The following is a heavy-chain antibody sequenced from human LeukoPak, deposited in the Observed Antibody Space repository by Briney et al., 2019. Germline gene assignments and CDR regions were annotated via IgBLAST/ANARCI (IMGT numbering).Heavy chain of an antibody. V-gene: IGHV3-7*03. CDR1: GFPFSAYW. CDR2: IKEDGGDK. Sequence: GGSLRLSCAASGFPFSAYWMRWVRQAPGKGPEWVASIKEDGGDKFYVDSVRGRFTISRDNSKNTLYLQMNSLRAEDTAVYYCAKGSGSSSPGNFDYWGQGTLVTVSS. CDR3: AKGSGSSSPGNFDY. J-gene: IGHJ4*02. D-gene: IGHD6-6*01.